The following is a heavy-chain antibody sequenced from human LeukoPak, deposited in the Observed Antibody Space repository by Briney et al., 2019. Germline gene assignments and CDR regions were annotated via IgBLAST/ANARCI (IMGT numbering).Heavy chain of an antibody. CDR3: ARLTYYYGSGILP. D-gene: IGHD3-10*01. Sequence: GSVKVSCKASGYTFTGYYMHWVRLAPGQGLEWMGWINPNSGGTNYAQKFQGRVTMTRDTSISTAYMELSRLRSDDTAVYYCARLTYYYGSGILPWGQGTLVTVSS. V-gene: IGHV1-2*02. CDR2: INPNSGGT. CDR1: GYTFTGYY. J-gene: IGHJ4*02.